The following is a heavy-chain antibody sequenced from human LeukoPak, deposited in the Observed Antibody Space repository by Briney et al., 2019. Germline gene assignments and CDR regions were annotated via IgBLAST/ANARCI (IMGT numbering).Heavy chain of an antibody. CDR3: ARHLNYYLDY. J-gene: IGHJ4*02. V-gene: IGHV3-74*01. Sequence: PGGSLRLSCAASGYIFSHYWMHWVRQAPGKGLEWVSRINPDGSTTSYADSVKGRFTISRDNAKNTLYLQMNSLRAEDTAVYYCARHLNYYLDYWGQGTLVTVSS. CDR1: GYIFSHYW. D-gene: IGHD3-10*01. CDR2: INPDGSTT.